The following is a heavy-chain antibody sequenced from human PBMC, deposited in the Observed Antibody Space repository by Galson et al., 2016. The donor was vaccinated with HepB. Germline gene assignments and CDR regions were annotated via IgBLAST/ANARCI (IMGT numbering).Heavy chain of an antibody. CDR1: GYTFTTYS. Sequence: SVKVSCKDSGYTFTTYSMHWVRQVPGQRLEWMGLIKAGNGNTNYLQKFQGRVTITRDTSANTAYMELTSLTPEDTAVYYCARGIAVDPSANWFDPWGQGALVTVSS. J-gene: IGHJ5*02. CDR3: ARGIAVDPSANWFDP. V-gene: IGHV1-3*01. CDR2: IKAGNGNT. D-gene: IGHD2-2*01.